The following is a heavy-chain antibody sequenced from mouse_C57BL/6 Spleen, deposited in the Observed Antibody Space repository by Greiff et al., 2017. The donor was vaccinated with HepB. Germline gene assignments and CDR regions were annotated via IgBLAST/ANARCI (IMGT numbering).Heavy chain of an antibody. J-gene: IGHJ2*01. CDR3: TGHIYYYGD. CDR1: GFTFSNYW. CDR2: IRLKSDNYAT. D-gene: IGHD1-1*01. Sequence: EVKLLESGGGLVQPGGSMKLSCVASGFTFSNYWMNWVRQSPEKGLEWVAQIRLKSDNYATHYAESVKGRFTISRDDSKSSVYLQMNNLRAEDTGIYYCTGHIYYYGDWGQGTTLTVSS. V-gene: IGHV6-3*01.